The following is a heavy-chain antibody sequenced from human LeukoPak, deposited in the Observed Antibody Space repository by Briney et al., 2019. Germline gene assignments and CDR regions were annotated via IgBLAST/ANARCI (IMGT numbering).Heavy chain of an antibody. CDR3: AKDIDGGYGGYDGGVFDY. Sequence: PGGSLRLSCAASGFTFDDYAMHWVRQAPGKGLEWVSGISWNSGSIGYADSVKGRFTISRDNAKNSLYLQMNSLRAEDTALYYCAKDIDGGYGGYDGGVFDYWGQGTLVTVSS. CDR2: ISWNSGSI. V-gene: IGHV3-9*01. D-gene: IGHD5-12*01. CDR1: GFTFDDYA. J-gene: IGHJ4*02.